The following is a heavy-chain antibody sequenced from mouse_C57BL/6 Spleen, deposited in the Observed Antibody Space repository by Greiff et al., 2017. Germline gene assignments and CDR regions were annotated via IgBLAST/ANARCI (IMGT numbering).Heavy chain of an antibody. CDR3: AKMDGPHYYAMDY. V-gene: IGHV2-5*01. Sequence: VKVVESGPGLVQPSQSLSITCTVSGFSLTSYGVHWVRQSPGKGLEWLGVIWRGGSTDYNAAFMSRLSITKDNSKSQVFFKMNSLQADDTAIYYCAKMDGPHYYAMDYWGQGTSVTVSS. D-gene: IGHD2-3*01. CDR1: GFSLTSYG. CDR2: IWRGGST. J-gene: IGHJ4*01.